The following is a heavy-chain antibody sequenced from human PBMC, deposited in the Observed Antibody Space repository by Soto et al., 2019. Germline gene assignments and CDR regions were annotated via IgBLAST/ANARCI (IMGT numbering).Heavy chain of an antibody. CDR3: AKESGLDTDYYGMDV. J-gene: IGHJ6*02. CDR2: ISYDGSNK. V-gene: IGHV3-30*18. CDR1: GFTFSSYG. D-gene: IGHD5-18*01. Sequence: PGGSLRLSCAASGFTFSSYGMHWVRQAPGKGLEWVAVISYDGSNKYYADSVKGRFTISRDNSKNTLYLQMNSLRAEDTAVYYCAKESGLDTDYYGMDVWGQGTTVTVSS.